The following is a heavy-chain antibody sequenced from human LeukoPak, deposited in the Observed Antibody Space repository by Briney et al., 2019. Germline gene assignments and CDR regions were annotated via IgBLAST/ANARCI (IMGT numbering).Heavy chain of an antibody. CDR2: IYYSGST. CDR3: AREGSSSAFDI. V-gene: IGHV4-59*01. D-gene: IGHD5-18*01. CDR1: GGSISSYY. J-gene: IGHJ3*02. Sequence: SETLSLTCTVSGGSISSYYWSWIRQPPGKGLEWIGYIYYSGSTNYNPSLKSRVTISVDTSKNQFSLKLSSVTAADTAVYYCAREGSSSAFDIWGQGTMVTVSS.